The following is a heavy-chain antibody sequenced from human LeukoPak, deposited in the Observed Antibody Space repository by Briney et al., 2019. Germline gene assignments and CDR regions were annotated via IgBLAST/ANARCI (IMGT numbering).Heavy chain of an antibody. D-gene: IGHD3-3*01. Sequence: SETLSLTCTVSGGSISSYYWGWTRQPAGKGLEWIGRIYTSGSTNYNPSLKSRVTMSVDTSKNQFSLKLSSVTAADTAVYYCARESITIFGVVPYYFDYWGQGTLVTVSS. CDR1: GGSISSYY. V-gene: IGHV4-4*07. CDR2: IYTSGST. J-gene: IGHJ4*02. CDR3: ARESITIFGVVPYYFDY.